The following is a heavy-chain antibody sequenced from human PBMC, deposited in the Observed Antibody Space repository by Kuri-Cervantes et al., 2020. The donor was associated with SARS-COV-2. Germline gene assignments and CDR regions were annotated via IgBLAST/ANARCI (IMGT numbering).Heavy chain of an antibody. CDR1: GGTFSSYA. J-gene: IGHJ3*02. CDR3: ASSIAAAGWDAFDI. CDR2: IIPILDTA. V-gene: IGHV1-69*04. Sequence: SVKVSCKASGGTFSSYAISWVRQAPGQGLEWMGRIIPILDTANYAQKFQGRVTITADKSTSTAYMELSSLRSEDTAVYYCASSIAAAGWDAFDIWGQGTMVTVSS. D-gene: IGHD6-13*01.